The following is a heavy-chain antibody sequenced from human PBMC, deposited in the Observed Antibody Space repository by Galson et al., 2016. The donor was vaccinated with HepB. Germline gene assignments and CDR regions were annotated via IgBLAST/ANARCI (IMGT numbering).Heavy chain of an antibody. CDR2: IIPLFGTT. CDR3: AWGRAGYHPDH. CDR1: GDTFSIPG. D-gene: IGHD3-9*01. Sequence: SVKVSCKASGDTFSIPGISWVRQAPGQGLEWMGGIIPLFGTTKYSQKFQGRVTITADASRSTAYMELSSLTSDDAAVYYYAWGRAGYHPDHWGRGTLVSVSS. J-gene: IGHJ4*02. V-gene: IGHV1-69*13.